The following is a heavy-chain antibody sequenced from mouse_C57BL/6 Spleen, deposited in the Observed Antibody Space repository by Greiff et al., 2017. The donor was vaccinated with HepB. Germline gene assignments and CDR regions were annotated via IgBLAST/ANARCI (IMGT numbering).Heavy chain of an antibody. Sequence: EVKLQESGPGLVKPSQSLSLTCSVTGYSITSGYYWNWIRQIPGNKLEWMGYISYDGSNKYNPSLKNRISITLDTSKNQFFLKLNSVTTEPTATYYCARDLLWYPFDYWGQGTTLTVSS. D-gene: IGHD2-1*01. CDR1: GYSITSGYY. CDR3: ARDLLWYPFDY. J-gene: IGHJ2*01. V-gene: IGHV3-6*01. CDR2: ISYDGSN.